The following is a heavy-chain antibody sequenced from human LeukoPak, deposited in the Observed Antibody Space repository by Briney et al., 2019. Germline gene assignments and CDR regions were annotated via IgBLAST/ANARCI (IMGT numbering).Heavy chain of an antibody. CDR1: GGSFSGYY. V-gene: IGHV4-34*01. CDR2: INHSGST. Sequence: SETLSLTCAVYGGSFSGYYWSWIRQPPGKGLEWIGEINHSGSTNYNPSLKSRLTISVDTSKNQFSLKLSSVTAADTAVYYCARGVPGIQIWLRKARFDYWGQGTLVTVSS. CDR3: ARGVPGIQIWLRKARFDY. D-gene: IGHD5-18*01. J-gene: IGHJ4*02.